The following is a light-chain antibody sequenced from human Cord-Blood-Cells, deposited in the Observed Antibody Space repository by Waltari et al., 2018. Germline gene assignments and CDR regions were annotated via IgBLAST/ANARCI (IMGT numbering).Light chain of an antibody. CDR2: DAS. V-gene: IGKV3-11*01. Sequence: EIVLTQSPATLPLSPGERATPSCRASQRVSSYLAWYQQKPGQAPRLLIYDASNRATGIPARFSGSGSGTDFTLTISSLEPEDFAVYYCQQRSNWPPLTFGGGTKVEIK. J-gene: IGKJ4*01. CDR1: QRVSSY. CDR3: QQRSNWPPLT.